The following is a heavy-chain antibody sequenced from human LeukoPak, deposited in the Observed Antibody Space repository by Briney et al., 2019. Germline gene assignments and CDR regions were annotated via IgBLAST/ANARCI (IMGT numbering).Heavy chain of an antibody. CDR3: VRLGADYYYYYMDV. J-gene: IGHJ6*03. Sequence: GGSLRLSCAASEFTFIRYWMSWVRQAPGKGLEWVANIKEDGNEKYCVDSVKGRFTISRDNARKSLYLQMNSLRAEDTAVYYCVRLGADYYYYYMDVWGKGTTVTVSS. CDR1: EFTFIRYW. V-gene: IGHV3-7*01. CDR2: IKEDGNEK. D-gene: IGHD3-16*01.